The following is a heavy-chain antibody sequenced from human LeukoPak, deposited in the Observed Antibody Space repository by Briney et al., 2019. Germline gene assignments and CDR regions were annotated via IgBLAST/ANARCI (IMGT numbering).Heavy chain of an antibody. CDR3: AKVDGGLAVAGTPDN. V-gene: IGHV3-23*01. J-gene: IGHJ4*02. CDR2: ISGSGDST. CDR1: GFTFTTYA. Sequence: PGGSLRLSCAASGFTFTTYAMSWVRQAPGKGLEWGSAISGSGDSTYYADSVKGRFTISRDHSKNTVFLQMNRLRAEDTAVHYCAKVDGGLAVAGTPDNWGQGTLVTVSS. D-gene: IGHD6-13*01.